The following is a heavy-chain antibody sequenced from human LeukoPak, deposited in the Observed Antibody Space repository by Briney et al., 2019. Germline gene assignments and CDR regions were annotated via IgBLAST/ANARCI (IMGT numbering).Heavy chain of an antibody. D-gene: IGHD2-15*01. Sequence: GGSLRLSCAASGFTFSRYWMSWVRQAPGKGLEWVANIKQDGSEKYYVDSVKGRFTISRDNAKNSLYLQMNSLRAEDTAVYYCARDDCSGGSCYSHAFDIWGQGTMVTVSS. V-gene: IGHV3-7*01. CDR1: GFTFSRYW. J-gene: IGHJ3*02. CDR3: ARDDCSGGSCYSHAFDI. CDR2: IKQDGSEK.